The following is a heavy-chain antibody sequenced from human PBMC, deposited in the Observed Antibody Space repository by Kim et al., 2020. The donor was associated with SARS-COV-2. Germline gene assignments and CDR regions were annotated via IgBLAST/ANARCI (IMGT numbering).Heavy chain of an antibody. V-gene: IGHV4-39*01. CDR3: ARHYYYVSGHPSARFDP. CDR1: GGSISSSSYY. Sequence: SETLSLTCTVSGGSISSSSYYWGWIRQPPGQGLEWIGSNYYSGSSYYNPSLKSRITISVDTYKNQFSLKPSSVTAAATALYYCARHYYYVSGHPSARFDP. D-gene: IGHD3-10*01. CDR2: NYYSGSS. J-gene: IGHJ5*02.